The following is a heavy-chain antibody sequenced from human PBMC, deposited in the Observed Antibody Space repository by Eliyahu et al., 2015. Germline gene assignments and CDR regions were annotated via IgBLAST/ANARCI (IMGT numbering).Heavy chain of an antibody. CDR3: AKSPKFCSGDDCAS. D-gene: IGHD2-21*02. J-gene: IGHJ4*02. V-gene: IGHV3-23*01. CDR2: VTASGPNT. CDR1: GFTFNXYT. Sequence: EVQLLESGGGLVQPGGSLRXSCTASGFTFNXYTMPGVRQAPGKGLEWVAAVTASGPNTFYADSVKGRFTVSRDNSNNTLSLQMNNLRDEDTAVYYCAKSPKFCSGDDCASWGQGTLVTVSS.